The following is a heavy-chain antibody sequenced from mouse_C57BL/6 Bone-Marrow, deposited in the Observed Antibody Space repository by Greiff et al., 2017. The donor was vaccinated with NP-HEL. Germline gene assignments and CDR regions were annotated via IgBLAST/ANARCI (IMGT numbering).Heavy chain of an antibody. CDR1: GFTFSDYG. CDR3: ASAYYSNYDAMDY. Sequence: EVKLVESGGGLVKPGGSLKLSCAASGFTFSDYGMHWVRQAPEKGLEWVAYISSGSSTIYYADTVKGRFTLSRDNAKNTLFLQMTSLRSEDTAMYYCASAYYSNYDAMDYWGQGTSVTVSS. V-gene: IGHV5-17*01. D-gene: IGHD2-5*01. J-gene: IGHJ4*01. CDR2: ISSGSSTI.